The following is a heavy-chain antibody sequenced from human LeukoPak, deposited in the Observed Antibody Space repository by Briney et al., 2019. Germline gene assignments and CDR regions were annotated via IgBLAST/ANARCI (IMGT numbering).Heavy chain of an antibody. CDR1: GYTFTGYY. V-gene: IGHV1-2*02. J-gene: IGHJ3*02. Sequence: RASVKVSCKASGYTFTGYYMHWVRQAPGQGLEWMGWINPNSGGTNYAQKFQGRVTMTRDTSISTAYMELSRLRSDDTAVYYCARALPDYGGPAGAFDIWGQGTMVTVSS. D-gene: IGHD4-17*01. CDR2: INPNSGGT. CDR3: ARALPDYGGPAGAFDI.